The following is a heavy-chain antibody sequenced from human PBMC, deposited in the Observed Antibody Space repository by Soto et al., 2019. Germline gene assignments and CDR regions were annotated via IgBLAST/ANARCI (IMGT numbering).Heavy chain of an antibody. CDR3: ARAPGGRVDN. V-gene: IGHV3-66*01. CDR1: GLTVSSNY. CDR2: IYSGGST. Sequence: EVQLVESGGGLVQPGGSLRLSCAASGLTVSSNYMSWVRQAPEKGLEWVSVIYSGGSTYYADSVKGRFTVSRDNSKNTLYLQMNSLRAEDTAVYYCARAPGGRVDNWGQGTLVTVSS. J-gene: IGHJ4*02.